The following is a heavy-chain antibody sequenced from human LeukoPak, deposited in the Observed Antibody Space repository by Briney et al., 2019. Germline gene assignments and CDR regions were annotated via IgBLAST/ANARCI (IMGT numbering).Heavy chain of an antibody. D-gene: IGHD1-1*01. J-gene: IGHJ6*02. CDR3: ARGGAGSPTTYYYYYGMDV. CDR1: GYTFTSYY. CDR2: INPSGGST. V-gene: IGHV1-46*01. Sequence: ASVKVSCKASGYTFTSYYMHWVRQAPGQGLEWVGIINPSGGSTSYAQKFQGRVTMTRDTSTSTVYMELSSLRSEDTAVYYCARGGAGSPTTYYYYYGMDVWGQGTTVTVSS.